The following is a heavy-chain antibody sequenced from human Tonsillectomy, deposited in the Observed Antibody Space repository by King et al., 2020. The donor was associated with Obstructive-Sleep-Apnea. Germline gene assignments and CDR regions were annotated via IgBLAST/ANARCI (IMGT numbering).Heavy chain of an antibody. CDR2: IYYSGTA. J-gene: IGHJ3*02. CDR3: ARYPDGSGRPLVGDAFDI. D-gene: IGHD3-10*01. V-gene: IGHV4-39*07. CDR1: GGSISTGSYY. Sequence: LQLQESGPGLVKPSETLSLTCTVSGGSISTGSYYWGWIRQPPGKALEWIANIYYSGTASYNPSLKSRVTISVDTSKNQFSLKLSSVTAADTAVYFCARYPDGSGRPLVGDAFDIWGQGTMVTVSS.